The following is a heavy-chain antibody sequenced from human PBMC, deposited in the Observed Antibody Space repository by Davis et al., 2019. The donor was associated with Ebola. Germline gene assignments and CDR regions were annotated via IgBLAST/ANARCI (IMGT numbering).Heavy chain of an antibody. CDR3: AKDPTSHDPFDY. V-gene: IGHV3-21*01. CDR2: ISSSSSYI. CDR1: GFTFSSYS. Sequence: GESLKISCAASGFTFSSYSMNWVRQAPGKGLEWVSSISSSSSYIYYADSVKGRFTISRDNAKNSLYLQMNSLRAEDTAVYYCAKDPTSHDPFDYWGQGTLVTVSS. J-gene: IGHJ4*02.